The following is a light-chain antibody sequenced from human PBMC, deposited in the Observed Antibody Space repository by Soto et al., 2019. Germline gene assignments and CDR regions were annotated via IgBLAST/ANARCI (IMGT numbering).Light chain of an antibody. V-gene: IGKV1-33*01. CDR1: QSIVNY. CDR2: DAS. CDR3: QQYEELPLT. J-gene: IGKJ4*01. Sequence: DVQLTQSPSTLSASVGDRVAITCQASQSIVNYLNWFQFRPGKAPQLLISDASHLEPGVPSRFSGEGSGTDYTLIINNLQPEDFATYYCQQYEELPLTFGGGTRV.